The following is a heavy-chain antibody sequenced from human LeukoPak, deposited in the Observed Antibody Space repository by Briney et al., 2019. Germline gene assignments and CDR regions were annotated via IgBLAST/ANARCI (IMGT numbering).Heavy chain of an antibody. V-gene: IGHV3-21*01. J-gene: IGHJ6*03. Sequence: GGSLRLSCAASGFTFSSYSMNWVRQAPGKGLEWVSSISSSSSYIYYADSVKGRFTISRDNAKNSLYLQMNSLRAEDTAVYYCARDRQYDFWSGYYYYYYMDVWGKGTTVTVSS. CDR1: GFTFSSYS. D-gene: IGHD3-3*01. CDR3: ARDRQYDFWSGYYYYYYMDV. CDR2: ISSSSSYI.